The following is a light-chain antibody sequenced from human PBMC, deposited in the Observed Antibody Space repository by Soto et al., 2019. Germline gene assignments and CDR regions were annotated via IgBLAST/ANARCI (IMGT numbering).Light chain of an antibody. Sequence: EIVMTQCPASVSMSAGARAILKCRASQSVSSNLAWYQQKPGQAPRLLIYGASTRATGIPDRFSGSGSGTDFTLCISGLEPEEFAVYYCQHYGGSFIFGPGTKVDIK. CDR1: QSVSSN. J-gene: IGKJ3*01. CDR3: QHYGGSFI. CDR2: GAS. V-gene: IGKV3-20*01.